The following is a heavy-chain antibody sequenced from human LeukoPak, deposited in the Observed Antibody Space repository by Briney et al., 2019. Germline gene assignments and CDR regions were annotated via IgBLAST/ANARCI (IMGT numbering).Heavy chain of an antibody. J-gene: IGHJ4*02. D-gene: IGHD6-6*01. CDR2: ISWNSGSI. CDR1: GFTFDDYA. Sequence: PGRSLRLSCAASGFTFDDYAMHWVRQAPGKGLEWVSGISWNSGSIGYADSVKGRFTISRDNAKNSLYLQMNSLRAEDMALYYCAKDGSVGGIAARRPGGYFDYWGQGTLVTVSS. CDR3: AKDGSVGGIAARRPGGYFDY. V-gene: IGHV3-9*03.